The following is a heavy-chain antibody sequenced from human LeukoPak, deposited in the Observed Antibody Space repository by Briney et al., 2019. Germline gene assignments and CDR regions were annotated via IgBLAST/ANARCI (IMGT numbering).Heavy chain of an antibody. J-gene: IGHJ4*02. Sequence: ASVKVSCRASGYTFTSYYMHWVRQAPGQGLEWMGIINPSGGSTSYAQKFQGRVTMTRDMSTSTVYMELSSLRSEDTAVYYCARASITGMAFDYWGQGTLVTVSS. V-gene: IGHV1-46*01. CDR3: ARASITGMAFDY. CDR2: INPSGGST. D-gene: IGHD1-20*01. CDR1: GYTFTSYY.